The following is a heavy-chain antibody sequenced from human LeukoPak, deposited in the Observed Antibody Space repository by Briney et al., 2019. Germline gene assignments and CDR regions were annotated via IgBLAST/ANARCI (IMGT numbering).Heavy chain of an antibody. CDR1: GLTFSSYS. J-gene: IGHJ4*02. V-gene: IGHV3-48*01. CDR2: ISSGSSTI. CDR3: ARETLLDY. Sequence: PGGSLRLSCAASGLTFSSYSMNWVRQAPGKGLEWVSYISSGSSTISYADSVKGRFTISRDNAKNSLYLQMNSLRAEDTAVYYCARETLLDYWGQGTLVTVSS.